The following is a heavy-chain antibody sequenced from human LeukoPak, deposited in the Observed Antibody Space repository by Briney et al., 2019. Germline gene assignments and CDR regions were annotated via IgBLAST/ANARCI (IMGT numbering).Heavy chain of an antibody. J-gene: IGHJ4*02. CDR3: ARDFFIAVEGTCPDY. Sequence: GRSLRLSCAASGFTFSSYAMHWVRQAPGKGLEWVAVISSDGSNKYYADSVKGRFTISRDNSKNTLYLQMNSLRPEDTAVYYCARDFFIAVEGTCPDYWGQGTLVSV. D-gene: IGHD6-13*01. CDR1: GFTFSSYA. CDR2: ISSDGSNK. V-gene: IGHV3-30*04.